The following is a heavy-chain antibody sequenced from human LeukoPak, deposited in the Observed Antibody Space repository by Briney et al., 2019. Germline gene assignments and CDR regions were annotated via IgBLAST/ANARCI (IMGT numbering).Heavy chain of an antibody. CDR1: GITVSRDY. J-gene: IGHJ4*02. Sequence: GGSLRLSCATTGITVSRDYMSWVRQAPGKGLEWVSFISSSSSYIYSADSVRGRFTISRDDAKNSLYLQMNSLGAEDTALYYCARGTAVSPRSAFDYWGQGTLVTVSS. CDR3: ARGTAVSPRSAFDY. D-gene: IGHD6-19*01. CDR2: ISSSSSYI. V-gene: IGHV3-21*01.